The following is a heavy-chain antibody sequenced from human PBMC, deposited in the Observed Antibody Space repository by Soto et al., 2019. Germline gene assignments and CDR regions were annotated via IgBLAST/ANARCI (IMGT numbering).Heavy chain of an antibody. D-gene: IGHD2-2*01. Sequence: VQLEEYGGGLVQPGWSLRLSCEASGFTFSNYAMHWVRQAPGKGLEYASAIGTNGGITYYANSVRGRFTISRDNSKNTVYLQMGSLRPEDMAVYYCARGGINGRMPSPMHDYWGQGTLVAVSS. V-gene: IGHV3-64*01. CDR2: IGTNGGIT. J-gene: IGHJ4*02. CDR3: ARGGINGRMPSPMHDY. CDR1: GFTFSNYA.